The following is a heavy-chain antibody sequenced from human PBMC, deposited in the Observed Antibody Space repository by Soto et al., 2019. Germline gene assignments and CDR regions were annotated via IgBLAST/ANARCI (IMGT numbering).Heavy chain of an antibody. V-gene: IGHV3-21*01. CDR1: GFTFSSYS. J-gene: IGHJ6*03. CDR2: ISSSSSYI. CDR3: ARAAPGYYMDV. Sequence: PGGSLRLSCAAPGFTFSSYSMNWVRQAPGKGLEWVSSISSSSSYIYYADSVKGRFTISRDNAKNSLYLQMNSLRAEDTAVYYCARAAPGYYMDVWGKGTTVTSP.